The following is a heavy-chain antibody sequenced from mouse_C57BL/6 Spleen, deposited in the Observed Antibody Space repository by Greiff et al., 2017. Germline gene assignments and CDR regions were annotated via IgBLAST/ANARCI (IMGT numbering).Heavy chain of an antibody. J-gene: IGHJ4*01. CDR3: ARHRGDY. Sequence: EVQVVESGGGLVKPGGSLKLSCAASGFTFSDYGMHWVRQAPEKGLEWVAYISSGSSTIYYADTVKGRFTISRDNAKNTLFLQMTSLRSEDTAMYYCARHRGDYWGQGTSVTVSS. CDR1: GFTFSDYG. D-gene: IGHD3-1*01. CDR2: ISSGSSTI. V-gene: IGHV5-17*01.